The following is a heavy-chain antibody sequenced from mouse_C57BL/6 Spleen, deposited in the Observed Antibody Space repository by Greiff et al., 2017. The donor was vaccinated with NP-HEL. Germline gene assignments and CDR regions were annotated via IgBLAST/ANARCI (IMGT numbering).Heavy chain of an antibody. CDR1: GFNIKDDD. Sequence: VQLQQSGAELVRPGASVKLSCTASGFNIKDDDMHWVKQRPEQGLEWIGWIDPENGDTEYASKVQGKVTISADTSSNTPYLQLSSLTSEDTAVYYCDNGVWGTGTPVTVSS. J-gene: IGHJ1*03. CDR3: DNGV. V-gene: IGHV14-4*01. CDR2: IDPENGDT.